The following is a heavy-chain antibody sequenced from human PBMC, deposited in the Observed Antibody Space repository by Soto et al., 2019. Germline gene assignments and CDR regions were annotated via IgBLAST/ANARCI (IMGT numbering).Heavy chain of an antibody. CDR2: IRSKAYDETT. Sequence: GGSLRLSCTASGFTFGEYALSWFRQAPGKGLEWVGFIRSKAYDETTEYAASVRGRFAISRDDSKGIAYLHMNSLNTDDTGVYFCTRAPVPTAYWGQGTLVTVSS. V-gene: IGHV3-49*03. J-gene: IGHJ4*02. CDR1: GFTFGEYA. CDR3: TRAPVPTAY. D-gene: IGHD1-1*01.